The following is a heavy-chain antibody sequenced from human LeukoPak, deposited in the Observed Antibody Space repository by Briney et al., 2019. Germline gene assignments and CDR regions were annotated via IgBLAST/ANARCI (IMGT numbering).Heavy chain of an antibody. CDR2: IYYSGST. V-gene: IGHV4-59*08. J-gene: IGHJ4*02. CDR1: GDSISSYY. CDR3: ARHLRDYYDSSGYYYGRY. D-gene: IGHD3-22*01. Sequence: PSETLSLTCTVSGDSISSYYWSWIRQPPGKGLEWIGYIYYSGSTNYNPSLKSRVTISVGTSKNQFSLKLSSVTAADTAVYYCARHLRDYYDSSGYYYGRYWGQGTLVTVSS.